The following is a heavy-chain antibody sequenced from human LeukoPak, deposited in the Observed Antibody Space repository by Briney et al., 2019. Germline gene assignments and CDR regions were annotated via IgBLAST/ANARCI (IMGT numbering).Heavy chain of an antibody. V-gene: IGHV3-23*01. D-gene: IGHD4-17*01. Sequence: GGSLRLSCSTSGFAFSNYAMNWVRQAPGKGLEWVSSISGGGETTYYADSAKGRFTISRDNSQNTLYLQMNSLRAEDTAVYYCARDYADYVGYFFFDYWGQGTLVTVSS. J-gene: IGHJ4*02. CDR2: ISGGGETT. CDR1: GFAFSNYA. CDR3: ARDYADYVGYFFFDY.